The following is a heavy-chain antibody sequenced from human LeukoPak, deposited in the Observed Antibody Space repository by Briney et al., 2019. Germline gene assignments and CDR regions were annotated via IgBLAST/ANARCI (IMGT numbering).Heavy chain of an antibody. CDR3: ARGDYDILP. CDR2: INHSGST. J-gene: IGHJ5*02. CDR1: GGSFSGYY. V-gene: IGHV4-34*01. D-gene: IGHD3-9*01. Sequence: KPSETLSLTCAVYGGSFSGYYWSWIRQPPGKGLEWIGEINHSGSTNYNPSLKSRVTISVDTSKNQFPLKLSSVTAADTAVYYRARGDYDILPWGQGTLVTVSS.